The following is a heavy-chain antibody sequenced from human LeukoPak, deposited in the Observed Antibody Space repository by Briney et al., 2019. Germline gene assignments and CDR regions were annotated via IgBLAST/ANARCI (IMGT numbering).Heavy chain of an antibody. CDR3: ARDLLGSYRLTNWFDP. V-gene: IGHV1-2*02. D-gene: IGHD1-26*01. Sequence: ASVKVSCKASGYTFTGYYMHWVRQAPGQGLEWMGWINPNSGGTNYAQKFQGRVTMTRDTSVSTAYMELSRLRSDDTAVYYCARDLLGSYRLTNWFDPWGQGTLVTVSS. J-gene: IGHJ5*02. CDR1: GYTFTGYY. CDR2: INPNSGGT.